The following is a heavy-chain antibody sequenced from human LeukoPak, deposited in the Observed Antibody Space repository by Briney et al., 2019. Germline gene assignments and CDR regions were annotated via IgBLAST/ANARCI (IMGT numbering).Heavy chain of an antibody. CDR2: IIPIFGTA. D-gene: IGHD4-17*01. CDR3: ASSSPYGDYGKDDY. Sequence: SVKVSCKASGGTFSSYAISWVRQAPGQGLEWMGRIIPIFGTANYAQKFQGRVTITTDGSTSTAYMELSSLRSEDTAVYYCASSSPYGDYGKDDYWRRGTLVTVSS. V-gene: IGHV1-69*05. CDR1: GGTFSSYA. J-gene: IGHJ4*02.